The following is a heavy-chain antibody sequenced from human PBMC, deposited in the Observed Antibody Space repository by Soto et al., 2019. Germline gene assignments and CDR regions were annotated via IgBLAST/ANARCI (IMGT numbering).Heavy chain of an antibody. D-gene: IGHD6-13*01. Sequence: QVQLVESGGGVVQSGRSLRLSCAASGFTFSTSGMHWIRQAPGKGLEWVAMISHDGGATYYVDSVKVRFTISTDTDKNTLHLQMDSLSPEDTATYYCAKDWGSSGWYNWFDPWGQGTLVTVSS. V-gene: IGHV3-30*18. CDR1: GFTFSTSG. J-gene: IGHJ5*02. CDR2: ISHDGGAT. CDR3: AKDWGSSGWYNWFDP.